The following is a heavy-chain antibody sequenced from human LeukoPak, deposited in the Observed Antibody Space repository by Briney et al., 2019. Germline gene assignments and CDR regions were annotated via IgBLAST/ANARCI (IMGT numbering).Heavy chain of an antibody. Sequence: GESLRLSCVASGFHFSNYRVNWVRQAPGKGLEWVACIRYDGRNKYYADSVKGRFTMSRDNSKHTLYLQMNSLRAEDTAVYYCAKDSDGDFDYWGQGTLVTVAS. CDR1: GFHFSNYR. V-gene: IGHV3-30*02. D-gene: IGHD4-17*01. CDR2: IRYDGRNK. J-gene: IGHJ4*02. CDR3: AKDSDGDFDY.